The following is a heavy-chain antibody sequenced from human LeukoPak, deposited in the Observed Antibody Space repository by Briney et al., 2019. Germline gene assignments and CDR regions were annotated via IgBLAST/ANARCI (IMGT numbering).Heavy chain of an antibody. D-gene: IGHD3-3*01. CDR2: ISAYNSNT. Sequence: GASVKVSCKASGYTFTSYGISWVRQAPGQGLEWMGWISAYNSNTNYAQKFQGRVTMTRDTSISTAYMELSRLRSDDTAVYYCAKSRYYDFWSGYNGGVDYWGQGTLVTVSS. CDR3: AKSRYYDFWSGYNGGVDY. CDR1: GYTFTSYG. V-gene: IGHV1-18*01. J-gene: IGHJ4*02.